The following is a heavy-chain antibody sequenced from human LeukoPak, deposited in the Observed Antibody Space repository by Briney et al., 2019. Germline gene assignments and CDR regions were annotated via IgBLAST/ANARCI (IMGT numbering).Heavy chain of an antibody. CDR2: IWYDGSNK. Sequence: GGSLRLSCAASGFTFSSYGMHWVRQAPGKGLEWVAVIWYDGSNKYYADSVKGRFTISRDNSKNTLYLQMDSLRAEDTAVYYCAKSGPPRWGIWFGEYWGQGTLVAVSS. J-gene: IGHJ4*02. CDR1: GFTFSSYG. D-gene: IGHD3-10*01. CDR3: AKSGPPRWGIWFGEY. V-gene: IGHV3-33*06.